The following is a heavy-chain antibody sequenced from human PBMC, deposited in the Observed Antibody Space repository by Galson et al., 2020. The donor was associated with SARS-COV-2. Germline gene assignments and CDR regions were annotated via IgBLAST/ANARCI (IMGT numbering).Heavy chain of an antibody. V-gene: IGHV3-15*07. CDR3: SRDWDWKYDY. CDR1: GLTFNNAW. J-gene: IGHJ4*02. D-gene: IGHD1-1*01. Sequence: GESLKISCAASGLTFNNAWMVWVRQAPGKGLEWVGRIKTETDGGGTDYAAPVKGRFTISRDDSKNTLYPQMSSLKTEDTAVYYCSRDWDWKYDYWGQGTLVTVSS. CDR2: IKTETDGGGT.